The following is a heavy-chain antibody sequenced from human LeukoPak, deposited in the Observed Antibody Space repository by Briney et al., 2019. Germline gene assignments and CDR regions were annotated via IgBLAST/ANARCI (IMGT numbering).Heavy chain of an antibody. CDR1: GFTFNIYA. J-gene: IGHJ4*02. CDR3: VKVPGPSSSSLLGDY. Sequence: GGSLRLSCAASGFTFNIYAMSWVRQAPGKGLEWVSAIGGSGGGTYYADSVKGRFTISRDSSKNTLYLQMNNLRAEDTAVYYCVKVPGPSSSSLLGDYWGQGTLVTVSS. V-gene: IGHV3-23*01. CDR2: IGGSGGGT. D-gene: IGHD6-6*01.